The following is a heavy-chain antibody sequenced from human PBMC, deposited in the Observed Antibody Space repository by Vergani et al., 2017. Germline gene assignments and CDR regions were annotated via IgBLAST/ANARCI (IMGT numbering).Heavy chain of an antibody. V-gene: IGHV4-59*12. CDR2: IYYSGST. Sequence: QVQLQESGPGLVKPSETLSLTCTVSGGSISSYYWSWIRQPPGKGLEWIGYIYYSGSTYYNPSLKSRVTISVDTSKNQFSLKLSSVTAADTAVYYCARDIGTYSGSYYDYWGQGTLVTVSS. J-gene: IGHJ4*02. CDR3: ARDIGTYSGSYYDY. CDR1: GGSISSYY. D-gene: IGHD1-26*01.